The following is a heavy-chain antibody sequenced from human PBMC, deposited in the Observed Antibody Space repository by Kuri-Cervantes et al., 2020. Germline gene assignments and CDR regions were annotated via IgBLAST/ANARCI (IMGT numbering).Heavy chain of an antibody. CDR2: INPNSGGT. CDR3: ARGSRVITMVRGVIGSFDY. Sequence: ASVKVSCKASGYTFTGYYMHWVRQAPGQGLEWMGWINPNSGGTNYAQKFQGRVTMTRDTSISTAYMELSRLRSGDTAVYYCARGSRVITMVRGVIGSFDYWGQGTLVTVSS. D-gene: IGHD3-10*01. J-gene: IGHJ4*02. CDR1: GYTFTGYY. V-gene: IGHV1-2*02.